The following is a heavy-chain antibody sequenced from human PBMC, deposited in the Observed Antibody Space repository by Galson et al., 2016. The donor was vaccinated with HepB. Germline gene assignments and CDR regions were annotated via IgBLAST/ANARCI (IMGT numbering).Heavy chain of an antibody. D-gene: IGHD1-26*01. CDR3: AKAQWEIRHAMDV. CDR2: ISSSGRTR. V-gene: IGHV3-48*01. Sequence: SLRLSCAAPGMTFSNFGMNWVRQAPGKGLEWVSYISSSGRTRYYADSVKGRFTISRDNSNNTLYLQMNSLRAEDTAVYYCAKAQWEIRHAMDVWGQGTTVSVSS. CDR1: GMTFSNFG. J-gene: IGHJ6*02.